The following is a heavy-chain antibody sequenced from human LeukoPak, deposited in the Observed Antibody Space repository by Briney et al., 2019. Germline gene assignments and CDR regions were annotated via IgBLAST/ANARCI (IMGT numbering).Heavy chain of an antibody. Sequence: SETLSLTCTVSGGSISNYYWSWIRQPAGKGLEWIGRIYTSGITNYNPSLKSRVTMSVDTSKNQFSLKLSSVTAADTAVYYCARGLGYQLLRFDYWGQGTLVTVSS. D-gene: IGHD2-2*01. CDR2: IYTSGIT. J-gene: IGHJ4*02. CDR3: ARGLGYQLLRFDY. V-gene: IGHV4-4*07. CDR1: GGSISNYY.